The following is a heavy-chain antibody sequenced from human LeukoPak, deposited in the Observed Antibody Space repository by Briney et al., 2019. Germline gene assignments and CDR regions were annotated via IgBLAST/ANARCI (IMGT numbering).Heavy chain of an antibody. CDR1: GASISSYY. V-gene: IGHV4-59*08. J-gene: IGHJ4*02. D-gene: IGHD4-23*01. Sequence: PSETLSLTCTVSGASISSYYWSWIRQPPGKGLEWIGYIYYSGSTNYNPSLRSRVTISLDTSKNQFSLKLSSVTAADTAVYYCARHAPPAVVTPFDYWGQGTLVTVSS. CDR2: IYYSGST. CDR3: ARHAPPAVVTPFDY.